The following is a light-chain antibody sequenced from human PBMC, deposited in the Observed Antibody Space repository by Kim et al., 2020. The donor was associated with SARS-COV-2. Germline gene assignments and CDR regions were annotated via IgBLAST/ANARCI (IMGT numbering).Light chain of an antibody. CDR1: KLGDKY. V-gene: IGLV3-1*01. CDR2: QDS. CDR3: QAWDSRVV. Sequence: VSVSPGQTASITCPGDKLGDKYACWYQQKPGQSPVLVIYQDSKRPSGIPERFSGSNSGNTATLTISGTQAMDEADYYCQAWDSRVVFGGGTKLTVL. J-gene: IGLJ2*01.